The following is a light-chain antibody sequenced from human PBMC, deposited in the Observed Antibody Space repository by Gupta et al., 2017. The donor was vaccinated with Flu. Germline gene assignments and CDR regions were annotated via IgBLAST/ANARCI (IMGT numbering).Light chain of an antibody. CDR3: SAYTRSTNSIIAGV. CDR1: SSDIGGYNR. J-gene: IGLJ3*02. V-gene: IGLV2-14*01. Sequence: QSALTQPASVSGSLGQSITISCTGTSSDIGGYNRVSWYQQHPGKAPKLIIYEVSKRPSGLSDRFSGSRSGNTASLNTSGLPADDEADYYCSAYTRSTNSIIAGVFGGGTRLTVL. CDR2: EVS.